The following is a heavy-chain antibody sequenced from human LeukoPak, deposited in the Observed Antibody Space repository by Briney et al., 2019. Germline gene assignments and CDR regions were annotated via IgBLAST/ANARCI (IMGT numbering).Heavy chain of an antibody. CDR3: ARERSSLEWLFDAFDI. D-gene: IGHD3-3*01. Sequence: SETLSLTCTVSGGSISSYYWSWIRQPPGKGLEWIGYIYYSGSTYYNPSLKSRVTISVDTSKNQFSLKLSSVTAADTAVYYCARERSSLEWLFDAFDIWGQGTMVTVSS. V-gene: IGHV4-59*12. CDR1: GGSISSYY. J-gene: IGHJ3*02. CDR2: IYYSGST.